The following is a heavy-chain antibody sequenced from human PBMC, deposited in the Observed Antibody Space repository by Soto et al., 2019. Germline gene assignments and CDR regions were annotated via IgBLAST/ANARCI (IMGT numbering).Heavy chain of an antibody. CDR2: LYDIDGS. D-gene: IGHD1-1*01. J-gene: IGHJ3*01. Sequence: DVQLVESGGGLIQPGESLRLSCAAFGFTISGKKYVAWVRQAPGKGLEWVSALYDIDGSFYADSVKGRFTTSSDSSKTTVYLQMNDLRTDDTAVYYCATWHEREHAYDVWGLGTTVTVS. CDR1: GFTISGKKY. CDR3: ATWHEREHAYDV. V-gene: IGHV3-53*01.